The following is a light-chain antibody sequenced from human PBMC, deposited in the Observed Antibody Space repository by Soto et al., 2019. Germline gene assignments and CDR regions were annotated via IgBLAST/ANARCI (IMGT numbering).Light chain of an antibody. Sequence: EVVLTQSPATLSVSPGGSATLSCRASLSVSRYLAWYQQKPGQALRLLTSDVSKRAAGVPARFSGSGSGTDFTLTISSLEPEDFAVYYCHQRSNWPLTFGGGTKLEIK. CDR2: DVS. CDR1: LSVSRY. CDR3: HQRSNWPLT. V-gene: IGKV3-11*01. J-gene: IGKJ4*01.